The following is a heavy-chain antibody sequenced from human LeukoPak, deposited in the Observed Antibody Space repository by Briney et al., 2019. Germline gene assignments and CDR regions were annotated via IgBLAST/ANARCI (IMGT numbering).Heavy chain of an antibody. Sequence: ASVKVSCKASGYTFSRYGITWVRQAPGQGLEWMGWITAYDGNTNFAQNFQARVTMTTDTSMNTAYMELRSLRSDDTAVYYCARQSFIAGDNWNYVLNGDDALDIWGQGTMVTVSS. CDR1: GYTFSRYG. D-gene: IGHD1-7*01. J-gene: IGHJ3*02. CDR2: ITAYDGNT. CDR3: ARQSFIAGDNWNYVLNGDDALDI. V-gene: IGHV1-18*01.